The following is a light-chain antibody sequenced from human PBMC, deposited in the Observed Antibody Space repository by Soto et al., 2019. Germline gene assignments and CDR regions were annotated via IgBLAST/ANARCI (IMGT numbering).Light chain of an antibody. CDR3: QQLYSFPLT. Sequence: SCCSASIGDRVTITCRASQDFSNFLAWYQQKPGRAPKLLMYDASTLQSGVPSRFSGSGSGTEFTLTISSLQPEDFATYYCQQLYSFPLTFGGGTKVDIK. V-gene: IGKV1-9*01. J-gene: IGKJ4*01. CDR1: QDFSNF. CDR2: DAS.